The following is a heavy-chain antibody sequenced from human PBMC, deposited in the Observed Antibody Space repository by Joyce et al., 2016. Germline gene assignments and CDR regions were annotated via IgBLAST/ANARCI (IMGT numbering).Heavy chain of an antibody. V-gene: IGHV1-3*01. CDR3: ARYSGNYNDAFDI. J-gene: IGHJ3*02. Sequence: QVQLVQSGAEVKNPGASVKISCKASGYTFTSYTTHWVRQAPGQRLEWMGWINGNGKTKYSQKFQGRVTVTRDVSASTAYMELSSLRSEDTAIYYCARYSGNYNDAFDIWGQGTMVTVSS. D-gene: IGHD1-26*01. CDR1: GYTFTSYT. CDR2: INGNGKT.